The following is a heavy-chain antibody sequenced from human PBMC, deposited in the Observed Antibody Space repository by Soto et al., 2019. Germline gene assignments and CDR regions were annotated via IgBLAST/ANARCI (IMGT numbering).Heavy chain of an antibody. CDR1: GFTFSSYS. D-gene: IGHD6-6*01. J-gene: IGHJ4*02. CDR3: ARGEPIEYSSSSVDY. Sequence: GGSLRLSCAASGFTFSSYSMNWVRQAPGKGLEWVSSISSSSSYIYYADSVKGRFTISRDNAKNSLYLQMNSLRAEDTAVYYCARGEPIEYSSSSVDYWGQGTLVTVSS. CDR2: ISSSSSYI. V-gene: IGHV3-21*01.